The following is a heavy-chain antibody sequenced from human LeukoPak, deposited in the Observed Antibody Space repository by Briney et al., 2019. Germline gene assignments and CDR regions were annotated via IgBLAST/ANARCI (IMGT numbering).Heavy chain of an antibody. CDR1: GGTFSSYA. D-gene: IGHD3-22*01. Sequence: ASVKVSCKASGGTFSSYAISWVRQAPGQGLEWMGGIIPIFGTANYAQKFQGRVTITADESTSTAYMELSSLRSEDTAVYYCARSHYDSSGYYYFFGYWGQGTLVTVSS. CDR3: ARSHYDSSGYYYFFGY. J-gene: IGHJ4*02. V-gene: IGHV1-69*13. CDR2: IIPIFGTA.